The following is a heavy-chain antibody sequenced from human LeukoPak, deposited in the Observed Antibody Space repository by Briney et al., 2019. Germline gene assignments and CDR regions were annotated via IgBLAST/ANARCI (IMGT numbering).Heavy chain of an antibody. Sequence: SETLSLTCTVSGGSISSYYWSWIRQPPGKGLEWIGYIYYSGSTNYNPSLKSRVTISVDTSKNQFSLKLSSVTAADTAVHYCARVADYYDSSGLDYWGQGTLVTVSS. CDR1: GGSISSYY. J-gene: IGHJ4*02. CDR3: ARVADYYDSSGLDY. D-gene: IGHD3-22*01. CDR2: IYYSGST. V-gene: IGHV4-59*01.